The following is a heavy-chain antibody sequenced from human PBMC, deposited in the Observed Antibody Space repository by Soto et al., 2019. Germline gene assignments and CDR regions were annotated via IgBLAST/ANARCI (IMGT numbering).Heavy chain of an antibody. CDR3: AKDTEEGSYDYIWGSYRYTGEYFDY. V-gene: IGHV3-23*01. D-gene: IGHD3-16*02. CDR2: ISGSGGST. CDR1: GFTFSSYA. J-gene: IGHJ4*02. Sequence: EVQLLESGGGLVQPGGSLRLSCAASGFTFSSYAMSWVRQAPGKGLEWVSAISGSGGSTYYADSVKGRFTISRDNSKNTLYLQMNSLRAEDTAVYYCAKDTEEGSYDYIWGSYRYTGEYFDYWGQGTLVTVSS.